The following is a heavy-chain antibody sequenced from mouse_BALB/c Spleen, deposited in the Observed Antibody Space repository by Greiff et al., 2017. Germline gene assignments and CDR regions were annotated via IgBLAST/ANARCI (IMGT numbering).Heavy chain of an antibody. CDR1: GYSITSDYA. CDR3: ARGGYGNPFAY. Sequence: EVHLVESGPGLVKPSQSLSLTCTVTGYSITSDYAWNWIRQFPGNKLEWMGYISYSGSTSYNPSLKSRISITRDTSKNQFFLQLNSVTTEDTATYYCARGGYGNPFAYWGQGTLVTVSA. D-gene: IGHD2-10*02. J-gene: IGHJ3*01. V-gene: IGHV3-2*02. CDR2: ISYSGST.